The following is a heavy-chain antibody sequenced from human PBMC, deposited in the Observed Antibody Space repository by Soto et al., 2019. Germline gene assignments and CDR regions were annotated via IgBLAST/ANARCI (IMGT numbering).Heavy chain of an antibody. J-gene: IGHJ4*02. CDR2: IYWDDDK. CDR3: AHRLCDSSCYWDVGFFDF. D-gene: IGHD2-15*01. V-gene: IGHV2-5*02. Sequence: QITLKESGPTLVKPTQTLTLTCTFSGFSLSTSGVGVGWIRQPPGKALECLALIYWDDDKRYSPSLKSRLSVTKDTSNNHVVLTMPNMDPVDAGTYFCAHRLCDSSCYWDVGFFDFWGQGALVTVSS. CDR1: GFSLSTSGVG.